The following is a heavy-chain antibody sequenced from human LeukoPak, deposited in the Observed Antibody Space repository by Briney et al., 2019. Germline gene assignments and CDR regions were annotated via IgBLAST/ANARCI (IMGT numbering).Heavy chain of an antibody. V-gene: IGHV1-2*02. CDR2: INPNSGGT. CDR3: ARETSSGWYWFDY. Sequence: ASVKVSCKTSGLTFSGYFMHWVRQAPGQGLEWMGWINPNSGGTNYAQKFQGRVTMTRDTSISTAYMELSRLRSDDTAVYYCARETSSGWYWFDYWGQGTLVTVSS. CDR1: GLTFSGYF. J-gene: IGHJ4*02. D-gene: IGHD6-19*01.